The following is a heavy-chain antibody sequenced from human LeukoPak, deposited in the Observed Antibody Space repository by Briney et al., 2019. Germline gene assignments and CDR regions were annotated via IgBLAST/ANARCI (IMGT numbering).Heavy chain of an antibody. D-gene: IGHD6-6*01. CDR1: GGSISSGGYY. V-gene: IGHV4-30-2*01. CDR2: IYHSGST. J-gene: IGHJ4*02. Sequence: SETLSLTCTVSGGSISSGGYYWSWIRQPPGKGLEWIGYIYHSGSTYYNPSLKSRVTISVDRSKNQFSLKLSSVTAADTAVYYCARGGSSSDYWGQGTLVTVSS. CDR3: ARGGSSSDY.